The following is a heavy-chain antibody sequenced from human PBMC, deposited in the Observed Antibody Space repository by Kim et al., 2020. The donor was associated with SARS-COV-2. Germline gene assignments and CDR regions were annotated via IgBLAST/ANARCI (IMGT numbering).Heavy chain of an antibody. V-gene: IGHV3-48*02. CDR2: ISSSSSTI. CDR3: ARDDAPVGAYYGMDV. Sequence: GGSLRLSCAASGFTFSSYSMNWVRQAPRKGLEWVSYISSSSSTIYYADSVKGRFTISRDNAKNSLYLQMNSLRDEDTAVYYCARDDAPVGAYYGMDVWGQGTTVTVSS. J-gene: IGHJ6*02. D-gene: IGHD1-26*01. CDR1: GFTFSSYS.